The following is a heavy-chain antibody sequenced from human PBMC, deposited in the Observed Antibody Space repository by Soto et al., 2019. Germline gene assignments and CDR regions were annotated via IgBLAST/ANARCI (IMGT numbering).Heavy chain of an antibody. Sequence: PSETLSLTCTVSGGSISSGGYYWSWIRQHPGKGLKWIGYIYYSGSTYYNPSLKSRVTISVDTSKNQFSLKLSSVTAADTAVYYCARAPILEWLSRPPFVDYWGQGTLVTVSS. CDR3: ARAPILEWLSRPPFVDY. D-gene: IGHD3-3*01. CDR2: IYYSGST. CDR1: GGSISSGGYY. J-gene: IGHJ4*02. V-gene: IGHV4-31*03.